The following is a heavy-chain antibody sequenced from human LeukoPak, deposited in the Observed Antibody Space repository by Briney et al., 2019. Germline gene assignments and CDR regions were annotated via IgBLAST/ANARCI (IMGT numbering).Heavy chain of an antibody. Sequence: GGSLRLSCAASGFTFSSYAMHWVRQDPGKGLEWVAVISYDGSNKYYADSVKGRFTISRDNSKNTLYLQMNSLRAEDTAVYYCARGLLYYDFWSGYSTQLDYWGQGTLVTVSS. J-gene: IGHJ4*02. D-gene: IGHD3-3*01. CDR3: ARGLLYYDFWSGYSTQLDY. CDR2: ISYDGSNK. V-gene: IGHV3-30*01. CDR1: GFTFSSYA.